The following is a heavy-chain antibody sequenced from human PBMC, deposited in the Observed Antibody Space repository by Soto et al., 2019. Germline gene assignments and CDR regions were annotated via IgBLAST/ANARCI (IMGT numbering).Heavy chain of an antibody. V-gene: IGHV1-69*13. CDR1: GGTFSSYA. CDR3: ARGRVDTAMVTGTPFSYYYGMDV. CDR2: IIPIFGTA. J-gene: IGHJ6*02. Sequence: EASVKVSCKASGGTFSSYAISWVRQAPGQGLEWMGGIIPIFGTANYAQKFQGRVTITADESTSTAYMELSSLRSEDTAVYYCARGRVDTAMVTGTPFSYYYGMDVWGQGTTVTVSS. D-gene: IGHD5-18*01.